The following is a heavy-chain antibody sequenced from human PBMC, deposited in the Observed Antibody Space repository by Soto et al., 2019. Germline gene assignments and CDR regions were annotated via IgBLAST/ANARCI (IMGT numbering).Heavy chain of an antibody. D-gene: IGHD3-22*01. V-gene: IGHV3-74*01. Sequence: EVQLVESGGGLVQPGGSLTLSCAASGFTFSSYWMHWVRQAPGKGLAWVSRIKSDGSGTIYAYSVKGRLTISRDNAKNTLYRQVNSLRAEATAVYYCVRGDGDYYDGSGYLGRNWGQGPLVSVSS. CDR1: GFTFSSYW. CDR2: IKSDGSGT. CDR3: VRGDGDYYDGSGYLGRN. J-gene: IGHJ4*02.